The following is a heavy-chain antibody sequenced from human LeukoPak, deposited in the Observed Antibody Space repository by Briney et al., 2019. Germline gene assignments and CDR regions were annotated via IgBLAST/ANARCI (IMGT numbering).Heavy chain of an antibody. Sequence: GGSLRLSCAASGFTFSSYAMSWVRQAPGKGLEWVSAISGSGGSTCYADSVKGRFTISRDNSKNTLYLQMNSLRAEDTAVYYCAKGRITMIVVVITGGIDAFDIWGQGTMVTVSS. CDR1: GFTFSSYA. J-gene: IGHJ3*02. D-gene: IGHD3-22*01. CDR3: AKGRITMIVVVITGGIDAFDI. CDR2: ISGSGGST. V-gene: IGHV3-23*01.